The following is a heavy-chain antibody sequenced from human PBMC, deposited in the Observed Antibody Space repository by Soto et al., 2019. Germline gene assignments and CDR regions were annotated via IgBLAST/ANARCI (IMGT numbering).Heavy chain of an antibody. CDR3: ARAGYSYGYFDY. CDR2: INSDGSST. D-gene: IGHD5-18*01. CDR1: GFTFSSYW. Sequence: PGGSLRLSCAASGFTFSSYWMHWVRQAPGKGLVWVSRINSDGSSTSYADSVKGRFTISRDNAKNTLYLQMNSLRAEDTAVYYCARAGYSYGYFDYWGQGTLVTVSS. J-gene: IGHJ4*02. V-gene: IGHV3-74*01.